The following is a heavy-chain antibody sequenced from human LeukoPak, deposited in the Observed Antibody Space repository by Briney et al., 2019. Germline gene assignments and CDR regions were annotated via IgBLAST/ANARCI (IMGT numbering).Heavy chain of an antibody. J-gene: IGHJ4*02. CDR1: GGSISSYY. D-gene: IGHD3-10*01. CDR3: ARQPRFRGYYFDS. CDR2: IYYSGST. V-gene: IGHV4-59*01. Sequence: SEALSLTCTVSGGSISSYYWSWIRQPPGKGLEWIGYIYYSGSTNYNPSLKSRVTISVDTSKNQCSLKLSSVTAADTAVYYCARQPRFRGYYFDSWGQGTLGTVSS.